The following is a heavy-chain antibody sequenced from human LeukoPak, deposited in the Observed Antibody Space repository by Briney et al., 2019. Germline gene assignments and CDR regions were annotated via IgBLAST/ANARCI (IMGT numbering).Heavy chain of an antibody. J-gene: IGHJ4*02. D-gene: IGHD5/OR15-5a*01. CDR2: IRSKPHSYAT. Sequence: PGGSLKLSCAASGFTFSDSAMHWVRQASGKGLEWVGRIRSKPHSYATAYAASVKGRFTLSRDDSENTAFLQMNSLRTEDTAVYYCTPVVGDMVFTNAYWGQGTLVTVSS. CDR3: TPVVGDMVFTNAY. V-gene: IGHV3-73*01. CDR1: GFTFSDSA.